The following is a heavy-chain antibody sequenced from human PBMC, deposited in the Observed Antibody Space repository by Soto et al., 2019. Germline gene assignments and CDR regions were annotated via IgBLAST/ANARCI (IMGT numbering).Heavy chain of an antibody. CDR1: GFTFSSYG. Sequence: QVQLVESGGGVVQPGRSLRLSCAASGFTFSSYGMHWVRQAPGKGLEWVAVISYDGSNKYYADSVKGRFTISRDNSKNTLYLQMNSLRAEDTAVYYCAKGSGYCISTSCYPYYYYGMDVW. CDR2: ISYDGSNK. D-gene: IGHD2-2*01. CDR3: AKGSGYCISTSCYPYYYYGMDV. J-gene: IGHJ6*01. V-gene: IGHV3-30*18.